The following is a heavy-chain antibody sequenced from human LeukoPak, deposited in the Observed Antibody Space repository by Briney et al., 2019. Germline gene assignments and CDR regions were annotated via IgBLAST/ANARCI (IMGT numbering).Heavy chain of an antibody. V-gene: IGHV4-39*01. Sequence: SETLSLTCTVSGGSVSRSSSYWGWIRQPPGKGLEWIGSIYYSGSTYYNPSLKSRVTISVDTSKNQFSLRVNSVTAADTAMYFCARYEGQWLALDYGGQGCLVTVS. CDR2: IYYSGST. CDR3: ARYEGQWLALDY. D-gene: IGHD6-19*01. CDR1: GGSVSRSSSY. J-gene: IGHJ4*02.